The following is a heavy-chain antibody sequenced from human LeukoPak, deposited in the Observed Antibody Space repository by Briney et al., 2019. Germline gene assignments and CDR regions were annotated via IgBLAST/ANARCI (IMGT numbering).Heavy chain of an antibody. J-gene: IGHJ3*02. D-gene: IGHD6-6*01. Sequence: PSETLSLTCTVSGGSISRGGYYWSWTRQHPGKGLEWIGYIYYSGSTYYNPSLKSRVTISVDTSKNQFSLKLSSVTAADTAVYFCSRDKKGSSSVYAFDIWGQGTMVTVSS. CDR1: GGSISRGGYY. CDR3: SRDKKGSSSVYAFDI. V-gene: IGHV4-31*03. CDR2: IYYSGST.